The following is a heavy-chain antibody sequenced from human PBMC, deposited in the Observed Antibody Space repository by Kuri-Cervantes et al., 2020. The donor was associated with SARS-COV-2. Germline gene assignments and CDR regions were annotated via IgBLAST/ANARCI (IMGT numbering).Heavy chain of an antibody. V-gene: IGHV3-30*18. CDR1: EFTFSSYG. Sequence: GESLKISCAASEFTFSSYGMHWVRQAPGKGLEWVAVISYDGSNKYYADSVKGRFTISRDNSKNTLYLQMNSLRAEDTAVYYCAKDHRDGYNAEYFQHWGQGTLVTVSS. CDR2: ISYDGSNK. J-gene: IGHJ1*01. D-gene: IGHD5-24*01. CDR3: AKDHRDGYNAEYFQH.